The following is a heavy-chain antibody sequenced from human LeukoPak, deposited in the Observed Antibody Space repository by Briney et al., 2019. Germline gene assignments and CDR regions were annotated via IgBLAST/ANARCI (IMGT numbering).Heavy chain of an antibody. V-gene: IGHV4-59*01. CDR1: GGSISSYY. D-gene: IGHD3-22*01. CDR2: IYYSGST. CDR3: ARFYYDSSGYWDYYYGMDV. J-gene: IGHJ6*02. Sequence: PSETLSLTCTVSGGSISSYYWSWIRQPPGKGLEWIGYIYYSGSTNYNPSLKSRVTISVDTSKNQFSLKLSSVAAADTAVYYCARFYYDSSGYWDYYYGMDVWGQGTTVTVSS.